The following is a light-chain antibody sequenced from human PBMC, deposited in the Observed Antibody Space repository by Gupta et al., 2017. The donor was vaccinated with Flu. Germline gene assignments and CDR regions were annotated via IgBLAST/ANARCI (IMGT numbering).Light chain of an antibody. CDR2: WAS. Sequence: CKSSHSVLYSSNNRNYLAWYQQKPGQPPKLLIYWASTRESGVPDRFSGSGSGRDFTLTISSLQAEDVAVYYCQQYYSTPRLTFGGGTKVEIK. CDR1: HSVLYSSNNRNY. CDR3: QQYYSTPRLT. J-gene: IGKJ4*01. V-gene: IGKV4-1*01.